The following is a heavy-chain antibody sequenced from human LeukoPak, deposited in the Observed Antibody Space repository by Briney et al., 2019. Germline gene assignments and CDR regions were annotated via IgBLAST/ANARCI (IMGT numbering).Heavy chain of an antibody. J-gene: IGHJ4*02. Sequence: GGSLRLSCAASGFTFSNYTMNWVRQAPGKGLEWVSFISISSNYIYYADSVKGRFTISRDNSKNSLYLQMNSLRAEDTAVYYCARDGGGGLDYWGQGTLVTVSS. CDR3: ARDGGGGLDY. D-gene: IGHD2-15*01. CDR1: GFTFSNYT. V-gene: IGHV3-21*01. CDR2: ISISSNYI.